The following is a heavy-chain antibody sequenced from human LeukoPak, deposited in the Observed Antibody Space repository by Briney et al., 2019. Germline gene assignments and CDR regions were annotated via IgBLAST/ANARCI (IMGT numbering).Heavy chain of an antibody. Sequence: GESLKISCKGSGYSFTSYWIGWVRQMPGKGLGLMGIIYPGDSDTRYSPSFQGQVTISADKSISTAYLQWSSLKASDTAMYYCARRTRRIAAAGTVDYWGQGTLVTVS. CDR2: IYPGDSDT. CDR1: GYSFTSYW. V-gene: IGHV5-51*01. CDR3: ARRTRRIAAAGTVDY. D-gene: IGHD6-13*01. J-gene: IGHJ4*02.